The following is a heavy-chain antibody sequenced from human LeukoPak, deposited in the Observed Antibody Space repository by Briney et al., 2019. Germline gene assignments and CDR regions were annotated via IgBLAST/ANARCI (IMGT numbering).Heavy chain of an antibody. J-gene: IGHJ4*02. CDR3: ARDGGGGIAVAGTPFDY. Sequence: GGSLRLSCAASGFTFSSYAMHWVRQAPGKGLEWVAVISYDESNKYYADSVKGRFTISRDNSKNTLYLQMNSLRAEDTAVYYCARDGGGGIAVAGTPFDYWGQGTLVTVSS. D-gene: IGHD6-19*01. V-gene: IGHV3-30-3*01. CDR1: GFTFSSYA. CDR2: ISYDESNK.